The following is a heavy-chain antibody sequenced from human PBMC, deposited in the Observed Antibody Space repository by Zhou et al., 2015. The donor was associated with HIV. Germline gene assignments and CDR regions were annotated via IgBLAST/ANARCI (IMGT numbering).Heavy chain of an antibody. Sequence: EVQLVESGGGVVQSGRSLRLSCAASGFTFSSFWMHWVRQAPGKGLVWVSGINTNGSITKYADSVKGRFSISRDNAKNTLYLQINSLRAEDTATYYCAREIFYYDSTGFDYWGQGTLVTVSS. D-gene: IGHD3-22*01. V-gene: IGHV3-74*03. CDR2: INTNGSIT. CDR3: AREIFYYDSTGFDY. CDR1: GFTFSSFW. J-gene: IGHJ4*02.